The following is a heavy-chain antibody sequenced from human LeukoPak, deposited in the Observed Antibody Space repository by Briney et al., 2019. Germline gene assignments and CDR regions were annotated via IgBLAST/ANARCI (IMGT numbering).Heavy chain of an antibody. CDR3: ARALENYSSSSGLDY. CDR2: ISAYNGNT. CDR1: GYTFTSYG. J-gene: IGHJ4*02. V-gene: IGHV1-18*01. D-gene: IGHD6-6*01. Sequence: ASVKVSCKASGYTFTSYGISWVRQAPGQGLEWMGWISAYNGNTNYAQKLQGRVTMTTDTSTSTANMELRSLRSDDTAVYYCARALENYSSSSGLDYWGQGTLVTVSS.